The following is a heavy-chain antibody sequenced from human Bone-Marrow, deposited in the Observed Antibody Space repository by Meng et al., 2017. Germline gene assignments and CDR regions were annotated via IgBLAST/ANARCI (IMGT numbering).Heavy chain of an antibody. J-gene: IGHJ4*02. V-gene: IGHV4-34*01. CDR3: ARGPTTMAHDFDY. CDR1: GGSFSDYY. Sequence: GQRRQWGAGLLKPSETLSLTCVVSGGSFSDYYWSWIRQPPGKGLEWIGEINHSGSTNYNPSLESRATISVDTSQNNLSLKLSSVTAADSAVYYCARGPTTMAHDFDYWGQGTLVTVSS. D-gene: IGHD4-11*01. CDR2: INHSGST.